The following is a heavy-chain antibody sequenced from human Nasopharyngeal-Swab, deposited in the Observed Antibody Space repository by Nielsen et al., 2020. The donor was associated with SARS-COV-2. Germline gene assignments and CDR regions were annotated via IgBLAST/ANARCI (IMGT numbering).Heavy chain of an antibody. D-gene: IGHD3-22*01. CDR3: ARGQGPRHYYDSSGYYYDVLGRGYYFDY. Sequence: WIRQPPGKVLEWIGEINHSGSINYNPSLKSRVTISVDTSKNQFSLKLSSVTAADTAVYYCARGQGPRHYYDSSGYYYDVLGRGYYFDYWGQGTLVTVSS. J-gene: IGHJ4*02. CDR2: INHSGSI. V-gene: IGHV4-34*01.